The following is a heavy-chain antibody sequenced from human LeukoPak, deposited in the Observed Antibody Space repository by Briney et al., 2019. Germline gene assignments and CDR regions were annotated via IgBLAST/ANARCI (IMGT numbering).Heavy chain of an antibody. V-gene: IGHV1-2*02. D-gene: IGHD6-6*01. CDR3: ARDLRQLAHNWFDP. CDR1: GYTFTGYY. CDR2: INSNSGGT. J-gene: IGHJ5*02. Sequence: ASVKVSCKASGYTFTGYYMHWVRQAPGQGLAGMGCINSNSGGTNYAQKFQGRVTMTRDTSISTAYMELSRLRSDDTAVYYWARDLRQLAHNWFDPWGQGTLVTVSS.